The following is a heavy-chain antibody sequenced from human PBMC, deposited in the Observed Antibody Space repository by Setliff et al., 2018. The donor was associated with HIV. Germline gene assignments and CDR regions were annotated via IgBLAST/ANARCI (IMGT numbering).Heavy chain of an antibody. CDR3: ARDCRVGWVFAYGMDV. CDR2: IGTGGDT. D-gene: IGHD6-13*01. V-gene: IGHV3-13*01. CDR1: GFIFSSHD. J-gene: IGHJ6*02. Sequence: PGGSLRLSCEASGFIFSSHDFHWVRQAAGQGLEWVSAIGTGGDTYYADSVKGRFTISRDNSKNTLFLQMNSLRPEDTAVYYCARDCRVGWVFAYGMDVWGQGTLVTVSS.